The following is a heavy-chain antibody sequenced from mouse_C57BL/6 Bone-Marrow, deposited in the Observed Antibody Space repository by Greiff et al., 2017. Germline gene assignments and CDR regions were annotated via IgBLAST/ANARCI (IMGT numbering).Heavy chain of an antibody. J-gene: IGHJ4*01. Sequence: VKLMESGAELVRPGASVTLSCKASGYTFTDYEMHWVKQTPVHGLEWIGAIDPETGGTAYNQKFKGKAILTADKSSSTAYMDLRSLTSEDSAVYYCTRGDYYAMDYWGQGTSVTVSS. V-gene: IGHV1-15*01. CDR3: TRGDYYAMDY. CDR2: IDPETGGT. CDR1: GYTFTDYE.